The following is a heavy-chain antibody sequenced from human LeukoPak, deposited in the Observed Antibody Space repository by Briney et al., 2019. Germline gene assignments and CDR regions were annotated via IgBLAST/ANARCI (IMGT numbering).Heavy chain of an antibody. V-gene: IGHV3-30*04. D-gene: IGHD6-13*01. Sequence: SGGSLRLSCAASGFTFSSYAMHWVRQAPGKGLEWVAVISYDGSNKYYADSVKGRFTISRDNSKNTLYLQMNSLRAEDTAVYYCAKAVAKGIAAAGEYYFDYWGQGTLVTVSS. CDR2: ISYDGSNK. J-gene: IGHJ4*02. CDR3: AKAVAKGIAAAGEYYFDY. CDR1: GFTFSSYA.